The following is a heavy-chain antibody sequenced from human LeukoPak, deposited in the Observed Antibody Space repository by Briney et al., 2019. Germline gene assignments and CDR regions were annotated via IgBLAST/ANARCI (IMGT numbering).Heavy chain of an antibody. CDR3: ARAPPLYYFDY. Sequence: GRSLRLSCAASGFTFSSYGMHWVRQAPGKGLEWVAVIWYDGCNKYYADSVKGRFTISRDNSKNTLYLQMNSLRAEDTAVYYCARAPPLYYFDYWGQGTLVTVSS. J-gene: IGHJ4*02. CDR2: IWYDGCNK. CDR1: GFTFSSYG. V-gene: IGHV3-33*01.